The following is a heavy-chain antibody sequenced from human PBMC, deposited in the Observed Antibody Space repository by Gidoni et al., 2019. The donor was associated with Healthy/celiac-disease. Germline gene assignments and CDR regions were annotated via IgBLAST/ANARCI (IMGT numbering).Heavy chain of an antibody. CDR1: GFPFSSPW. D-gene: IGHD3-10*01. Sequence: EVQLVESGGDLIQPGGSLRLSGAASGFPFSSPWMHWVRQAPGKGLVWVSRINSDGSSASYVDSVKGRFTISRDNAKNTLSLQMNSLRAEDTAVYYCARDLVGYGSGMNVWGKGTTVTVSS. CDR2: INSDGSSA. J-gene: IGHJ6*04. V-gene: IGHV3-74*01. CDR3: ARDLVGYGSGMNV.